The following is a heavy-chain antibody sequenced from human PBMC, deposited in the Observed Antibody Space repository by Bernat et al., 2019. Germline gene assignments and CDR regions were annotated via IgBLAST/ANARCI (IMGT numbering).Heavy chain of an antibody. Sequence: QVQLVQSGAEVKKPGASVKVSCKASGYTFTSYDINWVRQAPGQGLEWMGWMNPNSGNTGYAQRFQGRVTMTRNTSINTAYLELSSLRSEDTAVYYCARDRRAAPGNDAFDIWGQGTMVTVSS. J-gene: IGHJ3*02. V-gene: IGHV1-8*01. D-gene: IGHD6-13*01. CDR2: MNPNSGNT. CDR3: ARDRRAAPGNDAFDI. CDR1: GYTFTSYD.